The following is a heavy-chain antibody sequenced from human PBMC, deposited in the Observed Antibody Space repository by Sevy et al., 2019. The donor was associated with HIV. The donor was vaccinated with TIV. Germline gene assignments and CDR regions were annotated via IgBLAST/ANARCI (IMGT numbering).Heavy chain of an antibody. CDR2: INTLSDTI. CDR3: ARDASVAAYYFDF. V-gene: IGHV3-48*01. Sequence: GGYLRLSCTASGFTFRRNSMNWVRQAPGKGLEWLAYINTLSDTIKYADSVKGRFTISRDNAKNSLYLQMNSLRVEDTAVYYSARDASVAAYYFDFWGQGTLVTVSS. CDR1: GFTFRRNS. D-gene: IGHD6-19*01. J-gene: IGHJ4*02.